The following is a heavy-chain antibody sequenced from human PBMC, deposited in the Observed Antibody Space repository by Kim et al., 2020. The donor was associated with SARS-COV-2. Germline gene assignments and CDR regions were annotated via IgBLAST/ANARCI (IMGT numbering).Heavy chain of an antibody. CDR1: GFTFSSYG. J-gene: IGHJ6*02. D-gene: IGHD2-8*01. Sequence: GGSLRLSCAASGFTFSSYGMHWVRQAPGKGLEWVAVISYDGSNKYYADSVKGRFTISRDNSKNTLYLQMNSLRAEDTAVYYCAKVMPEIYCTNGVCYFGYYGMDVWGQGTTVTVSS. CDR2: ISYDGSNK. V-gene: IGHV3-30*18. CDR3: AKVMPEIYCTNGVCYFGYYGMDV.